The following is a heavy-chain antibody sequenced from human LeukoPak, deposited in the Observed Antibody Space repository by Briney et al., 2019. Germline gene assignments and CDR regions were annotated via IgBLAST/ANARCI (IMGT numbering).Heavy chain of an antibody. D-gene: IGHD1-26*01. CDR1: GYTFTGYY. V-gene: IGHV1-2*02. CDR3: ARDNSGSYYTGLPDH. J-gene: IGHJ4*02. CDR2: INPNSGGT. Sequence: ASVKVSCKASGYTFTGYYMHWVRQAPGQGLEWMGWINPNSGGTNYAQKFQGRVTMTRDTSISTAYMELSRLRSDDTAVYYCARDNSGSYYTGLPDHWGQGTLVTVSS.